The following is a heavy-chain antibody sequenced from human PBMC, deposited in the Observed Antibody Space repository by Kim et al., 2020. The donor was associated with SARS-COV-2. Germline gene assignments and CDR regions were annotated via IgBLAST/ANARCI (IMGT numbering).Heavy chain of an antibody. CDR2: IYYSGST. J-gene: IGHJ5*02. Sequence: SETLSLTCTVSGGSISSSSYYWGWIRQPPGKGLEWIGSIYYSGSTYYKPSLKSRVTISVDTSKNQFSLKLSSVTAADTAVYYCARHDYDFWSGYYLGWFDPWGQGTLVTVSS. V-gene: IGHV4-39*01. CDR3: ARHDYDFWSGYYLGWFDP. CDR1: GGSISSSSYY. D-gene: IGHD3-3*01.